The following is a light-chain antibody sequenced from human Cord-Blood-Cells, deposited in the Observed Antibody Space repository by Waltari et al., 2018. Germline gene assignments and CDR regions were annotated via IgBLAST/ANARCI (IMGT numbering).Light chain of an antibody. J-gene: IGLJ2*01. CDR3: SSYTSSSTRVV. CDR1: SSDVGGYNY. Sequence: QSALTQPASVSGSPGQSITIPFPGTSSDVGGYNYVFWDQQPPGKAPKLMNYDVSNRPSGVSNRFSGSKSGNTASLTISGLQAEDEADYYCSSYTSSSTRVVFGGGTKLTVL. V-gene: IGLV2-14*01. CDR2: DVS.